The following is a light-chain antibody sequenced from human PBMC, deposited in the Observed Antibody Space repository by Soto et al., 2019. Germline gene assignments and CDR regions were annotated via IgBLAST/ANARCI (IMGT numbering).Light chain of an antibody. CDR1: EGISSY. CDR2: GAS. Sequence: DIQMTQSPSSLSQDAGDSVTITCRASEGISSYLAWYQQKPGKAPKLLVYGASTLLSGVPSRFSGSGSGTYFTLAIGSLQPEDVATYYCQKYDSSPRTFGPGTKVAL. V-gene: IGKV1-27*01. CDR3: QKYDSSPRT. J-gene: IGKJ3*01.